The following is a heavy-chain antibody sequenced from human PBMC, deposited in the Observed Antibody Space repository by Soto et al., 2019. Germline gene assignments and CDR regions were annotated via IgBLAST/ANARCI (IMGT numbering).Heavy chain of an antibody. J-gene: IGHJ6*02. Sequence: EFLKVSRKGSGYSFTSYWIGWVLQMRVKGLEWMGIIYPGDSDTRYSPSFQGRVTISADKSISTAYLQWSSLKASDTAMYYCARGRPTYYYDSSGYDVRYPGMDGWGQGTTVTVSS. CDR1: GYSFTSYW. D-gene: IGHD3-22*01. CDR2: IYPGDSDT. V-gene: IGHV5-51*01. CDR3: ARGRPTYYYDSSGYDVRYPGMDG.